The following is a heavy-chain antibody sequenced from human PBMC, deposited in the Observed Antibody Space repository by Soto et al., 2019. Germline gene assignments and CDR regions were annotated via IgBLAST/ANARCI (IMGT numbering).Heavy chain of an antibody. CDR1: GGSISSSSYY. CDR2: IFYSGST. D-gene: IGHD5-18*01. J-gene: IGHJ6*02. CDR3: AKGNSYGFYYYYGMDV. V-gene: IGHV4-39*07. Sequence: PSESLSLTCTVSGGSISSSSYYWGWIRQPPGKGLEWMGSIFYSGSTYDNPSLKSRVTVSVDTSKNQFSLKLSSVTAEDTAVYYCAKGNSYGFYYYYGMDVWGQGTTVPVSS.